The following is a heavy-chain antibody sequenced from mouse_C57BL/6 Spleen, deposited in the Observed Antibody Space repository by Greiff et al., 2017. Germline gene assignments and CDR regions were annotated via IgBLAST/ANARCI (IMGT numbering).Heavy chain of an antibody. V-gene: IGHV1-64*01. CDR1: GYTFTSYW. D-gene: IGHD1-1*01. J-gene: IGHJ2*01. Sequence: VQLQQPGAELVKPGASVKLSCKASGYTFTSYWMHWVKQRPGQGLEWIGMINPNSGGTNYNEKFKSKATLTVDKSSSTAYMQLSSLTSEDSAVYYCARRGGSSYPFDYWGQGTTLTVSS. CDR3: ARRGGSSYPFDY. CDR2: INPNSGGT.